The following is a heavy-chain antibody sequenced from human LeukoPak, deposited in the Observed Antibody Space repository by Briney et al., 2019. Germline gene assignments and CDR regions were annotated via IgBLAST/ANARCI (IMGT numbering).Heavy chain of an antibody. J-gene: IGHJ4*02. Sequence: GGSLRLSCAASGFTFSSYAMNWVRQAPGKGLEWVSAIIGSGGSTFYADSVKGRFTISRDNSKNTLFLQMDSVRVEDTAVYYCARQVEYSGYDYLDYWGQGTLVTVSS. V-gene: IGHV3-23*01. CDR1: GFTFSSYA. CDR3: ARQVEYSGYDYLDY. CDR2: IIGSGGST. D-gene: IGHD5-12*01.